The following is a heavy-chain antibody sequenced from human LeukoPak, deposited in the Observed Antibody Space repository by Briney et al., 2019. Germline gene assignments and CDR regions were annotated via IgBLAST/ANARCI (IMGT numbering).Heavy chain of an antibody. Sequence: GGSLRLSCAASGFTFSSYAMSWVRQAPGKGLEWVANIKQDGSEKYYVDSVKGRFTISRDNAKNSLYLQMNSLRAEDTAVYYCASGYSYGYWGQGTLVTVSS. J-gene: IGHJ4*02. V-gene: IGHV3-7*01. D-gene: IGHD5-18*01. CDR1: GFTFSSYA. CDR2: IKQDGSEK. CDR3: ASGYSYGY.